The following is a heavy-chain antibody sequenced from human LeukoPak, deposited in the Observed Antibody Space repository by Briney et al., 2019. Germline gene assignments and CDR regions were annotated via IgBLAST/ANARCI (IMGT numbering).Heavy chain of an antibody. CDR3: ARREAPPFYGPNPIAAAGTTLGY. CDR2: IYHSGST. J-gene: IGHJ4*02. D-gene: IGHD6-13*01. CDR1: GGSISSSNW. V-gene: IGHV4-4*02. Sequence: PSETLSLTCAVSGGSISSSNWWSWVRQPPGKGLEWIGEIYHSGSTNYNPSLKSRVTISVDKSKNQFSLKLSSVTAADTAVYYCARREAPPFYGPNPIAAAGTTLGYWGQGTLVTVSS.